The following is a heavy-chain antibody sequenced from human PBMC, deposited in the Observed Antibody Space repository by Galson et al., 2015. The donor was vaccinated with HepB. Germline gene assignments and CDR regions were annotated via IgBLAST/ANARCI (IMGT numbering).Heavy chain of an antibody. CDR3: ARDRYGDYMLDY. Sequence: SLRLSCAASGFTFSTYSMNWVRQAPGKGLEWVSYISSSLTIYYADSVKGRFTISRDNAKNSLFLQMNSLRAEDTAVYYCARDRYGDYMLDYWGLGTLVTVSS. CDR2: ISSSLTI. CDR1: GFTFSTYS. D-gene: IGHD4-17*01. V-gene: IGHV3-48*01. J-gene: IGHJ4*02.